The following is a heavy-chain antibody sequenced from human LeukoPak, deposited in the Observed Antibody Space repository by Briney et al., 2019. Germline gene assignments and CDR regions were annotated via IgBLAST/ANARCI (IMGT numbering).Heavy chain of an antibody. CDR2: ITPTSVGT. Sequence: GASVKVSCKASEYTFIGYYMHWVRQPPGQGLEWMEWITPTSVGTNYAQKFKGRGTMTRDTSISTASMELKRLRSDDTGVYYCASAYGSGTDFYYWGQGTLVTVSS. V-gene: IGHV1-2*02. J-gene: IGHJ4*02. D-gene: IGHD3-10*01. CDR3: ASAYGSGTDFYY. CDR1: EYTFIGYY.